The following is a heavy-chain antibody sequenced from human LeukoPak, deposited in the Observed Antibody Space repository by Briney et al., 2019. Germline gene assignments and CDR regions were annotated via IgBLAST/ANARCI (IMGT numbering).Heavy chain of an antibody. CDR2: IYHSGDT. CDR3: ARVAYDFWSGYNPPFYFDY. V-gene: IGHV4-38-2*01. CDR1: GYSISSGYS. D-gene: IGHD3-3*01. Sequence: SETLSLTCAVSGYSISSGYSWGWIRQPPGKGLEWIATIYHSGDTYYNPSLKSRVTISVDTSKNQFSLKLSSVTAADTAVYYCARVAYDFWSGYNPPFYFDYWGQGTPVTVSS. J-gene: IGHJ4*02.